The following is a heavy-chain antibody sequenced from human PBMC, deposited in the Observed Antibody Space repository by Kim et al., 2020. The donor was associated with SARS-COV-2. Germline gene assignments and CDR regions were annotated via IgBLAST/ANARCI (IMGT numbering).Heavy chain of an antibody. CDR2: ISGSGGST. Sequence: GGSLRLSCAASGVTFSSYAMSWVRQAPGKGLEWVSAISGSGGSTFYADSVKGRFSISRDNSKNTLYLQMSSLGAEDTAVYYCARVIISWNGVALDFWG. V-gene: IGHV3-23*01. CDR1: GVTFSSYA. D-gene: IGHD1-1*01. CDR3: ARVIISWNGVALDF. J-gene: IGHJ3*01.